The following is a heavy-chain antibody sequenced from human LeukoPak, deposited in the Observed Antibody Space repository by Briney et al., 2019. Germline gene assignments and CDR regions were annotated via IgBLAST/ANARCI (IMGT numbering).Heavy chain of an antibody. J-gene: IGHJ6*03. CDR1: GFTFSSYW. CDR3: ARDTASSWYYYYYYMDV. V-gene: IGHV3-7*01. Sequence: HPGGSLRLSCAASGFTFSSYWMSWVRQAPGKGLEWVANIKQDGSEKYYVDSVKGRFTISRDNAKNSLYLQMNSLRAEDTAVYYCARDTASSWYYYYYYMDVWGKGTTVTVSS. D-gene: IGHD6-13*01. CDR2: IKQDGSEK.